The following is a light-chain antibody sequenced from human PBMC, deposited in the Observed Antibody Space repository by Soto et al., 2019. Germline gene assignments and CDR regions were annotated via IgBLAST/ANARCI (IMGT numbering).Light chain of an antibody. CDR2: EVN. J-gene: IGLJ2*01. Sequence: QSVLTQPPSASGSPGQSVTISCTGTSSDVGAYNYVSWYQQHPGKAPKLMIYEVNKRPSGVPDRFSGSKSGNTASLTVSGLQAEDKADYFCSSYVGNNNLVFGGGTKLTVL. CDR1: SSDVGAYNY. CDR3: SSYVGNNNLV. V-gene: IGLV2-8*01.